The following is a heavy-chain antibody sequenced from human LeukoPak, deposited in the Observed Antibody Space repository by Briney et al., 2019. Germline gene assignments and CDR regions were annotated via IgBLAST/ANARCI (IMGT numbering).Heavy chain of an antibody. D-gene: IGHD3-22*01. J-gene: IGHJ3*02. CDR2: IYYSGST. CDR1: GGSISSYY. Sequence: PSETLSLTCTVSGGSISSYYWSWIRQPPGKGLEWIGYIYYSGSTNYNPSLKSRVTISVDTSKNQFSLKLSSVTAADTAVYYCARALDDSSGYYAFDIWGQGTMVTVSS. V-gene: IGHV4-59*01. CDR3: ARALDDSSGYYAFDI.